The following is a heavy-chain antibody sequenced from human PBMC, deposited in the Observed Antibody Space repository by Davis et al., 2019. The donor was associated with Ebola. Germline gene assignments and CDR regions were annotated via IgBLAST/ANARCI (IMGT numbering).Heavy chain of an antibody. CDR1: GFIFSTYS. CDR2: LSYDGSHE. Sequence: PGGSLRLSCAASGFIFSTYSMNWVRQAPGKGLEWVAALSYDGSHENHAQSVKGRFTISRDNSKNTLYLQMNSLRAEDTAVYYCATQGVRYGDYPFDFWGPGTLVTVSS. CDR3: ATQGVRYGDYPFDF. J-gene: IGHJ4*02. D-gene: IGHD4-17*01. V-gene: IGHV3-30*03.